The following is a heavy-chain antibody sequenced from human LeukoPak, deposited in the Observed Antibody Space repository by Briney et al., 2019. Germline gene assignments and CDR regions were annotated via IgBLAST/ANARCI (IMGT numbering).Heavy chain of an antibody. V-gene: IGHV3-23*01. D-gene: IGHD3-3*01. CDR3: ATRRDFWSGYYRESGYYFDY. CDR1: GFTFSSYS. J-gene: IGHJ4*02. Sequence: GGSLRLSCAASGFTFSSYSMSWVRQPSGKALVGVSALSGSGGSTYCADSVKGRLTISRDNSKNTLYLQMNSLRTEDTAVDYCATRRDFWSGYYRESGYYFDYWGQGTLVTVSS. CDR2: LSGSGGST.